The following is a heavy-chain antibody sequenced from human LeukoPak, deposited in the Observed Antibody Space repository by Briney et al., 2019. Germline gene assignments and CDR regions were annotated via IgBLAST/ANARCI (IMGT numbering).Heavy chain of an antibody. CDR3: ARLGGTYLSYWFFDL. CDR1: GGSISSGSYY. J-gene: IGHJ2*01. CDR2: IYTSGST. Sequence: NSSETLSLTCTVSGGSISSGSYYWSWIRQPAGKGLEWIGLIYTSGSTNYNPSLKSRVTISVDTSKNQFSLKLSSVTAADTAVYYCARLGGTYLSYWFFDLWGRGNLVTVPS. D-gene: IGHD1-26*01. V-gene: IGHV4-61*02.